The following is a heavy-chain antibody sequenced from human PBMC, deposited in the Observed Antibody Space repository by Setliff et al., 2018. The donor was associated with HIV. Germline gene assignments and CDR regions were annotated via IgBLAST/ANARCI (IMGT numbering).Heavy chain of an antibody. CDR3: ARGKQMSRRSDAFDI. CDR1: GYRFSNHF. V-gene: IGHV1-46*01. D-gene: IGHD6-6*01. Sequence: RASVKVSCKSSGYRFSNHFIHWVRQAPGQGLEWMEVIDPTDGSTSFTHKFQGRVTVTRDTSTSTVYMELSGLKSEDTAMYYCARGKQMSRRSDAFDIWGQGTKVTVSS. CDR2: IDPTDGST. J-gene: IGHJ3*02.